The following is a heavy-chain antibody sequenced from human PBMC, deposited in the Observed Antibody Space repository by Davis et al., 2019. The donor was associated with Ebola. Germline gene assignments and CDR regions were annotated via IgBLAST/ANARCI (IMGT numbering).Heavy chain of an antibody. J-gene: IGHJ4*02. D-gene: IGHD1-26*01. CDR1: GYSIGNGYY. CDR3: AREGDPYSGSYPYYFDY. Sequence: SETLSLTCTVSGYSIGNGYYWGWIRQPPGKGLEWIGSIFHSGTTYYNPSLKNRVTISVDTSKNEVSLKVTSVTAADTAVYYCAREGDPYSGSYPYYFDYWGQGTLVTVSS. V-gene: IGHV4-38-2*02. CDR2: IFHSGTT.